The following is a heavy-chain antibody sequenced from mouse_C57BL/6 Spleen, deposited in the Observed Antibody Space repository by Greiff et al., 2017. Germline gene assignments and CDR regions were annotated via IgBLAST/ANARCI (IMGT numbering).Heavy chain of an antibody. D-gene: IGHD3-3*01. V-gene: IGHV1-52*01. J-gene: IGHJ2*01. CDR1: GYTFTSYW. CDR2: IDPSDSET. CDR3: AREGLRGRYFDY. Sequence: VQLQQPGAELVRPGSSVKLSCKASGYTFTSYWMHWVKQRPIQGLEWIGNIDPSDSETHYNQKFKDKATLTVDKSSSTAYMQLSSLTSEDSAVYYCAREGLRGRYFDYWGQGTTLTVSS.